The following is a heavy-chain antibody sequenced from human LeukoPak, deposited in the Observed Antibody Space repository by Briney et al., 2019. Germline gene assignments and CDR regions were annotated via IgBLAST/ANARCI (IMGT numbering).Heavy chain of an antibody. Sequence: GRSLRLSCAASGFTFSSYGMHWVRQAPGKGLEWVAVISYDGSNKYYADSVKGRFTISRDNSKNTLYLQMNSLRAEDTAVYYCAGQLELRFLEWLFDYWGQGTPVTVSS. CDR3: AGQLELRFLEWLFDY. CDR1: GFTFSSYG. D-gene: IGHD3-3*01. CDR2: ISYDGSNK. V-gene: IGHV3-30*03. J-gene: IGHJ4*02.